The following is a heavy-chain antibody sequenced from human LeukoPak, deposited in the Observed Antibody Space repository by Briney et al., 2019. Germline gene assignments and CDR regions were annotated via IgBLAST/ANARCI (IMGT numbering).Heavy chain of an antibody. Sequence: SMLFFSSASGFTFSSYWMRCCRRAPAEEGLELTDIRHDSGQKYYEASVKGQVTISRDNAKNSLFLQMNSLRAEDTAVYYCARDNDRGLEYWGQGTLVTVSS. D-gene: IGHD1-1*01. V-gene: IGHV3-7*01. CDR1: GFTFSSYW. J-gene: IGHJ4*02. CDR2: IRHDSGQK. CDR3: ARDNDRGLEY.